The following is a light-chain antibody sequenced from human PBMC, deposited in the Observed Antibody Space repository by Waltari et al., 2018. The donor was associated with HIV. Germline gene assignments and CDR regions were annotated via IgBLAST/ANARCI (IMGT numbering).Light chain of an antibody. J-gene: IGKJ4*01. CDR3: QQRANLPRRVT. CDR2: DSS. Sequence: EIVLTQSPATLSLSPGQRAALSCRASQSVNTYLVWYQQKPGQPPRLLIYDSSIRAPGIPARFSGIGSGTDFTLTISSLEPEDSATYYCQQRANLPRRVTFGGGTKVEI. CDR1: QSVNTY. V-gene: IGKV3-11*01.